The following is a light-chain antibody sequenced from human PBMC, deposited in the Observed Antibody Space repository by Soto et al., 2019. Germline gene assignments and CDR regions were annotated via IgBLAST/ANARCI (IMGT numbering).Light chain of an antibody. CDR2: DAS. CDR1: QGISSA. CDR3: QQFNGYPLT. V-gene: IGKV1-13*02. Sequence: AIQLTQSPSSLSASVGDRDTITCRASQGISSALAWYQQKPGKGPKLLIYDASNLESGVPSRFSGSGSGTDFTLTISSLQPEDFATYYCQQFNGYPLTFGGGTKVEIK. J-gene: IGKJ4*01.